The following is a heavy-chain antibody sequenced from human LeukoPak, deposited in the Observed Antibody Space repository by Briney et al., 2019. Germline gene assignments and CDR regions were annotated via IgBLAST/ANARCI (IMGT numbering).Heavy chain of an antibody. CDR1: GDSVTSGF. CDR3: AGRGHRYSRD. D-gene: IGHD2-15*01. J-gene: IGHJ1*01. CDR2: IYDSGIT. V-gene: IGHV4-4*09. Sequence: SETLSLTCTVSGDSVTSGFWSWIRQPPGKGLEWIGYIYDSGITDYNPSLKSRLTISVDTSNNQFSLNLSSVTAADTAIYYCAGRGHRYSRDWGQGILVTVSS.